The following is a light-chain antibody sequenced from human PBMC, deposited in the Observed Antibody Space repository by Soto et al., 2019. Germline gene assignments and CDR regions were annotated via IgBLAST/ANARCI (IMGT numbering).Light chain of an antibody. J-gene: IGKJ5*01. CDR3: QQAYGFPVT. Sequence: DIQMTQSPSTVSASVGDRVTISCRASQNIISWLAWYQQQPWRAPKLLIYAASILQSRVPSRFSGSGSGTDFTLTINSLQPEDFATYYCQQAYGFPVTFGQGTRLEI. CDR1: QNIISW. V-gene: IGKV1-12*01. CDR2: AAS.